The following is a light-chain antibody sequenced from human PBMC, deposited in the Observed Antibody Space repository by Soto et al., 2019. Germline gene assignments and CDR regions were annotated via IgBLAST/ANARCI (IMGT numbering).Light chain of an antibody. CDR2: DAS. V-gene: IGKV1-5*01. J-gene: IGKJ1*01. Sequence: DIQMTQSPSTLSASVGDRVTITSRASQSISYWLAWCQQKPGKAPKLLIYDASSLETGVPSRLGGSGSGTEFTLTISSLQPDDFATYYCQQYKSYSGTFGQGTKVDIK. CDR3: QQYKSYSGT. CDR1: QSISYW.